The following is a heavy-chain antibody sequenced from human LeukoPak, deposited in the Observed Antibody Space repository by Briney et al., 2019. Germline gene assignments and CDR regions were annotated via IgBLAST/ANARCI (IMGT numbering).Heavy chain of an antibody. D-gene: IGHD2/OR15-2a*01. J-gene: IGHJ4*02. CDR1: GGSISTYF. CDR2: IHYSGST. Sequence: SETLSLTCTVSGGSISTYFWSWIRQPPGKGLEWIAYIHYSGSTNYNPSLKSRVTISVDTSKNQFSLKLSSVTAADTAVYYCAGHHPRNTVDFWGQGTLVTVSS. CDR3: AGHHPRNTVDF. V-gene: IGHV4-59*08.